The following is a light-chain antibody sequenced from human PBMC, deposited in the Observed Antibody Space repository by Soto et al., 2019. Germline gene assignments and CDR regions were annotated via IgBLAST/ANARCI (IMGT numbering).Light chain of an antibody. J-gene: IGKJ5*01. Sequence: EIVMTQSPATLSVSPGARATLSCRASQSVSSNLAWHQQKPGQAPRLLMYDASTRATGIPARFSGSGSGTEFTLTISSLQSEDFAVYYCQQYHNWPITFGQGTLLEIK. CDR3: QQYHNWPIT. V-gene: IGKV3-15*01. CDR2: DAS. CDR1: QSVSSN.